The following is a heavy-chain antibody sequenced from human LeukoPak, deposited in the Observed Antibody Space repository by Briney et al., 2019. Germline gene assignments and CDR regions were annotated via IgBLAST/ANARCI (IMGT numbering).Heavy chain of an antibody. CDR2: IGSGSGGTT. D-gene: IGHD3-10*01. CDR1: GFTFSSYA. CDR3: AKRGGYETMAAFDY. V-gene: IGHV3-23*01. Sequence: GGSLRLSCAASGFTFSSYAMRWVRQAPGKGLEWVSAIGSGSGGTTIYADSVKGRFTISRDNSKNTLYLQMSSLRGEDTAVYYCAKRGGYETMAAFDYWGQGTLVTVSS. J-gene: IGHJ4*02.